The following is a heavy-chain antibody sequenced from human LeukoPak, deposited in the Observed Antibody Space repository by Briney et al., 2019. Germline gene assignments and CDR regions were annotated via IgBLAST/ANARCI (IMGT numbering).Heavy chain of an antibody. CDR3: ARRRMSVRGVILFDY. V-gene: IGHV4-34*01. J-gene: IGHJ4*02. D-gene: IGHD3-10*01. Sequence: SETLSLTCAVYGGSFSGYYWSWIRQPPGKGLEWIGEINHSGSTNYNPSLKSRVTISVDTSKNQFSLKLSSVTAADTAVYYCARRRMSVRGVILFDYWGQGTLVTVSS. CDR1: GGSFSGYY. CDR2: INHSGST.